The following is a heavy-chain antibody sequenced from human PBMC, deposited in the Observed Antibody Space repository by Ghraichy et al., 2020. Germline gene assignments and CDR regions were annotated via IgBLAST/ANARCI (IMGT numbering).Heavy chain of an antibody. V-gene: IGHV3-7*01. Sequence: GGSLRLSCAASGFSFTAYYMSWVRQAPGKGLEWVANIKEDGSENHYVDSVKGRFTISRDNAKNSLYLQMNSLRDDDTALYFCARGGNRHFDQWGQGTRVTVSS. CDR2: IKEDGSEN. J-gene: IGHJ4*02. CDR3: ARGGNRHFDQ. D-gene: IGHD6-25*01. CDR1: GFSFTAYY.